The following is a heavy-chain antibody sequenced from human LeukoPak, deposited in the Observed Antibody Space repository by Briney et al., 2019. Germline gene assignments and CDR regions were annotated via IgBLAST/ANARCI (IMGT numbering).Heavy chain of an antibody. Sequence: SETLSLTCTVSGGSISSDYWSWIRQPPGKGLEWIGYIYYSGSTNYNPSLKSRVTISVDTSKNQFSLKLSSVTAADTAVYYCARLVFGADYFDYWGQGTLVTVSS. V-gene: IGHV4-59*08. D-gene: IGHD3-3*01. CDR1: GGSISSDY. CDR2: IYYSGST. J-gene: IGHJ4*02. CDR3: ARLVFGADYFDY.